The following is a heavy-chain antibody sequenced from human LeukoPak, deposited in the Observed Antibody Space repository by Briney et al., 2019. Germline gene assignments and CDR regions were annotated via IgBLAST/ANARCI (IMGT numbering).Heavy chain of an antibody. CDR2: ISPVSTYI. J-gene: IGHJ6*02. Sequence: GGSLRLSCAASGFIFNSYTMNWVRQAPGKGLEWVATISPVSTYIWYRDSVKGRCTISRDNVNNSLYLQIDSLRAEDTAVYYCVRDVSGRIGMDVWGQGTTVTVSS. V-gene: IGHV3-21*01. CDR3: VRDVSGRIGMDV. D-gene: IGHD3-10*01. CDR1: GFIFNSYT.